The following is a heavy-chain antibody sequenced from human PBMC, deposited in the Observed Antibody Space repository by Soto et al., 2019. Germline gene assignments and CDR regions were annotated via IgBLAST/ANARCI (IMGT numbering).Heavy chain of an antibody. CDR2: ISGSGTTK. Sequence: QVQLVESGGGLVKPGGSLRLSCAASGFTFSDYYMNWIRQAPGKGLEWVSYISGSGTTKNYADSVKGRFTVSRDNAKTSLYLQMNSLRAEDTAVYYCARKWSALDIWGQGTMVTVSS. J-gene: IGHJ3*02. D-gene: IGHD1-26*01. CDR3: ARKWSALDI. V-gene: IGHV3-11*01. CDR1: GFTFSDYY.